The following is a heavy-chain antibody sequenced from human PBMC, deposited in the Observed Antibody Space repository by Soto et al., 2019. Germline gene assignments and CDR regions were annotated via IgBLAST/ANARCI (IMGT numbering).Heavy chain of an antibody. V-gene: IGHV3-30-3*01. D-gene: IGHD3-16*01. J-gene: IGHJ2*01. Sequence: QVQLVESGGGVVQPGKSLRLCCAASGFTFSSYAMHWVRQAPGKGLEWVAVISYDGNSKYYADSVKGRLTISRDNSKNTLYLQMNSLRTEDTAVYYCARDLLYADLWGRGTLVTVSS. CDR3: ARDLLYADL. CDR1: GFTFSSYA. CDR2: ISYDGNSK.